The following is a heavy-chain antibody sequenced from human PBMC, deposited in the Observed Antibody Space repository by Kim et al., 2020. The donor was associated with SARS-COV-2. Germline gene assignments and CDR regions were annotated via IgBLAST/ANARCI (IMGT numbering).Heavy chain of an antibody. J-gene: IGHJ4*02. CDR2: IYHSGST. V-gene: IGHV4-38-2*02. D-gene: IGHD6-19*01. Sequence: SETLSLTCTVSGYSISSGYYWGWIRQPPGKGLEWIGSIYHSGSTYYNPSLKSRVTISVDTSKNQFSLKLSSVTAADTAVYYCAREDVAVAGPDYWGQGTLVTVSS. CDR3: AREDVAVAGPDY. CDR1: GYSISSGYY.